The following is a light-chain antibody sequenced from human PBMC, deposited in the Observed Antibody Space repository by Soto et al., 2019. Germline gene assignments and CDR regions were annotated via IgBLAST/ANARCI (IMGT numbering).Light chain of an antibody. CDR3: QQYGSSPWT. CDR2: GAS. V-gene: IGKV3-20*01. CDR1: QSVSSSY. Sequence: ALTQSPGTLFLSPGERATLYCRASQSVSSSYLAWYRQKPGQAPRLLIYGASSRATGIPDRFSGSGSGTDLTLTISRLEPEDFAVYYCQQYGSSPWTFGQGTKVDIK. J-gene: IGKJ1*01.